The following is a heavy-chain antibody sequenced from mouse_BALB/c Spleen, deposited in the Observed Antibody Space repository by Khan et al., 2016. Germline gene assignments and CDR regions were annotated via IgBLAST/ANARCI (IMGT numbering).Heavy chain of an antibody. CDR3: ARDLNWYFDV. CDR2: ISDGGSYT. Sequence: EVELVESGGGLVKPGGSLKLSRAASGFTFSDYYMYWVRQTPEKRLEWVATISDGGSYTYYPDSVKGRFTISRDNAKNNLYLQMSSLKSEDTARYYCARDLNWYFDVWGAGTTVTVSS. CDR1: GFTFSDYY. J-gene: IGHJ1*01. V-gene: IGHV5-4*02.